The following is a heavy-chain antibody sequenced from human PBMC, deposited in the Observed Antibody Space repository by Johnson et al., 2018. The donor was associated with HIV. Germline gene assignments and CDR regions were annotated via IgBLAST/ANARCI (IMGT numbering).Heavy chain of an antibody. CDR3: AKARRSGQGAFDI. J-gene: IGHJ3*02. D-gene: IGHD6-19*01. Sequence: QMLLVESGGGVVQTGGSLRLSCAASGFTFSSYGMHWVRQAPGKGLEWVAFIRYDGSNKYYADSVKGLFTISRDNSENTLYLQMNSLRAEDTAVYYCAKARRSGQGAFDIWGQGTLVTVSS. CDR2: IRYDGSNK. V-gene: IGHV3-30*02. CDR1: GFTFSSYG.